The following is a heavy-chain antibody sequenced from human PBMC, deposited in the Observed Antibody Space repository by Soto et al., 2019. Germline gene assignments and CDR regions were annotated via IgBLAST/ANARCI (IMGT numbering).Heavy chain of an antibody. CDR2: ISSSSSYI. D-gene: IGHD6-13*01. CDR1: GFTFSSYS. CDR3: ARGSRAAAGYGMDV. Sequence: TGGSLRLSCAASGFTFSSYSMNWVRQAPGKGLEWVSSISSSSSYIYYADSVKGRFTISRDNAKNSLYLQMNSLRAEDTAVYYCARGSRAAAGYGMDVWGQGTTVTVSS. J-gene: IGHJ6*02. V-gene: IGHV3-21*01.